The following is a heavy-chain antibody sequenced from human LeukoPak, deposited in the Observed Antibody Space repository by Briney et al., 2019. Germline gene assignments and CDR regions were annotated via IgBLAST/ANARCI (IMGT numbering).Heavy chain of an antibody. V-gene: IGHV1-69*13. CDR1: GGTFSSYA. J-gene: IGHJ6*02. CDR3: ARGLGRYCSSTSCPIYYYYYYGMDV. Sequence: GASVKVSCKASGGTFSSYAISWVRQAPGQGLEWMGGIIPIFGTANYAQKFQGRVTITADESTSTAYMELSSLRSEDTAVYYCARGLGRYCSSTSCPIYYYYYYGMDVWGQGTTVTVSS. D-gene: IGHD2-2*01. CDR2: IIPIFGTA.